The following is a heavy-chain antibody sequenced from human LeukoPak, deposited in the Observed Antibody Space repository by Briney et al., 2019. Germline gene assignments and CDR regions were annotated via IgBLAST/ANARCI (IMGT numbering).Heavy chain of an antibody. CDR1: GGTFSSYA. V-gene: IGHV1-69*06. D-gene: IGHD3-10*01. CDR2: IIPIFGTA. J-gene: IGHJ4*02. Sequence: ASVKVSCKASGGTFSSYAISWVRQAPGQGLEWMGGIIPIFGTANYAQKFQGRGTITADKSTSTAYMELSSLRSEDTAVYYCAREKEGLLTFDYWGQGTLVTVSS. CDR3: AREKEGLLTFDY.